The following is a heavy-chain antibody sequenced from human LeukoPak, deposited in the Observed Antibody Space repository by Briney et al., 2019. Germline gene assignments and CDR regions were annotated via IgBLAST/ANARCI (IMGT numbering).Heavy chain of an antibody. Sequence: SVKVSCKASGGTFSSYAISWVRQAPGQGLEWMGGIIPIFGTANYAQKFQGRVTITADESTSTAYMELSSLRSEDTAVYYCATGRRGYSSYYYYYMDVWGKGTTVTVSS. V-gene: IGHV1-69*13. J-gene: IGHJ6*03. CDR3: ATGRRGYSSYYYYYMDV. D-gene: IGHD3-22*01. CDR1: GGTFSSYA. CDR2: IIPIFGTA.